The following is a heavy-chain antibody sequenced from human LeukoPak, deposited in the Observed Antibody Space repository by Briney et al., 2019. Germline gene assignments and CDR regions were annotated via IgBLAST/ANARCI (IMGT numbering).Heavy chain of an antibody. CDR2: INHSGST. J-gene: IGHJ5*02. Sequence: PSETLSLTCAVYGGSFSGYYWSWIRQPPGKGLQWIGEINHSGSTNYNPSLKSRVTISVDTSKNQFSLNLTSVTAADTAVYYCAGAGYSSGWYGGWFDPWGQGTLVTVSS. CDR3: AGAGYSSGWYGGWFDP. V-gene: IGHV4-34*01. D-gene: IGHD6-19*01. CDR1: GGSFSGYY.